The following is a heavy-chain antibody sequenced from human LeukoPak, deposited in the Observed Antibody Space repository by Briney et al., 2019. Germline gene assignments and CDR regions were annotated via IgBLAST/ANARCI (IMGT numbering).Heavy chain of an antibody. CDR2: ISDSGGGT. CDR1: GFTFSSYA. Sequence: GGSLRLSCAASGFTFSSYAMSWVRQAPGTGLEWVSAISDSGGGTYCAASVRGRFTISRDNSKNTLHLQMNSLRAEDTAVYYCAKYYYDSSGSRHFDYWGQGTLVTVSS. V-gene: IGHV3-23*01. J-gene: IGHJ4*02. CDR3: AKYYYDSSGSRHFDY. D-gene: IGHD3-22*01.